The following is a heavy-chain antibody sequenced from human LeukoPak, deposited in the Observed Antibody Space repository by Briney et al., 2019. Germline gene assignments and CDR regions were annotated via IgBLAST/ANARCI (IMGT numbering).Heavy chain of an antibody. CDR2: ISVSGTYI. D-gene: IGHD4-17*01. Sequence: PGGSLRLSCAASGFTFSRNGMAWVRQAPGKGLEWVSSISVSGTYIYYSDSVKGRFTIFRDNAKNSLYLEMNSLRSDDTAIYYCARDRDYGTFDYWGQGTLVTVSS. J-gene: IGHJ4*02. V-gene: IGHV3-21*01. CDR1: GFTFSRNG. CDR3: ARDRDYGTFDY.